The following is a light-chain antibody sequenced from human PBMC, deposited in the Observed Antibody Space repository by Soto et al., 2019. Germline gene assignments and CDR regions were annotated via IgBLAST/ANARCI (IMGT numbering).Light chain of an antibody. CDR1: QSVNNF. J-gene: IGKJ1*01. Sequence: EVVLTHSPATLSLSPGDRATLSCRASQSVNNFLAWYQQKPGQAPRLLIYGASTRATGIPARFSGSGSGTEFALTISSLQPADFETYYCQQYETYSWTFGQGTKVDIK. CDR3: QQYETYSWT. CDR2: GAS. V-gene: IGKV3-15*01.